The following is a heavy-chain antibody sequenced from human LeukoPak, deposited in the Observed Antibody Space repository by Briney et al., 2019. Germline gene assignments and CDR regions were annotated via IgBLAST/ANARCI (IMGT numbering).Heavy chain of an antibody. CDR1: GFTFSSYW. CDR2: INSDGSST. J-gene: IGHJ6*03. CDR3: AREGYYYYYYMDV. Sequence: PGGSLRLSCAASGFTFSSYWMHWVRQAPGKGLVWVSRINSDGSSTSYADSVKGRFTISRDNDKNTLYLQMNSLRAEDTAVYYCAREGYYYYYYMDVWGKGTTVTVSS. V-gene: IGHV3-74*01.